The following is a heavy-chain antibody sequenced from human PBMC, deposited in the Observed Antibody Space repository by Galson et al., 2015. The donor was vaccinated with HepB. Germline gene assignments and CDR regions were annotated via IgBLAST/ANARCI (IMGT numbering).Heavy chain of an antibody. J-gene: IGHJ4*02. CDR2: VDVEHDET. Sequence: SCKVSGYTFTDFNDYYVHWVKQAPGKGLEWVGLVDVEHDETIYAERFQGRVTITADTSTDIVYMELSSLRSDDTAVYYCASQKTLRDWGQGTLVTVSS. D-gene: IGHD5/OR15-5a*01. CDR3: ASQKTLRD. CDR1: GYTFTDFNDYY. V-gene: IGHV1-69-2*01.